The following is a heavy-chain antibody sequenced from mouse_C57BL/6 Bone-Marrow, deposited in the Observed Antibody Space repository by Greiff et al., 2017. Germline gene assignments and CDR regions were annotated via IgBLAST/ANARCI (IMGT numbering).Heavy chain of an antibody. D-gene: IGHD2-2*01. V-gene: IGHV5-6*01. J-gene: IGHJ3*01. CDR1: GFTFSSYG. CDR3: ARGGGYPFAY. Sequence: EVQGVESGGDLVKPGGSLKLSCAASGFTFSSYGMSWVRQTPDKRLEWVATISSGGSSTYYPDSVKGRFTISRDNAKNTLYLQMSSLKSEDTAMYYCARGGGYPFAYWGQGTLVTVSA. CDR2: ISSGGSST.